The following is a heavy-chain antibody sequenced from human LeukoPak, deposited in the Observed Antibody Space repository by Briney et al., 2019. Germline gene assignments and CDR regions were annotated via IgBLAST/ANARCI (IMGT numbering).Heavy chain of an antibody. D-gene: IGHD3-22*01. CDR1: GFTFSSYG. Sequence: GGSLRLSCAASGFTFSSYGMHWVRQAPGKGLEWVAVISYDGSNKYYADSVKGRFTISRDNSKNTLYLQINSLRAEDTAVYYCAKYDSSGSLDYWGQGTLVTVSS. CDR2: ISYDGSNK. J-gene: IGHJ4*02. V-gene: IGHV3-30*18. CDR3: AKYDSSGSLDY.